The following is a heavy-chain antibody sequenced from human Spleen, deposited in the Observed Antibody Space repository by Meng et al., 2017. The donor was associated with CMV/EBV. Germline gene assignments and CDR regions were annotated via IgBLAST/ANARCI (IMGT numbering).Heavy chain of an antibody. V-gene: IGHV4-39*07. CDR2: ISYDGSA. J-gene: IGHJ5*02. Sequence: SETLSLTCTVSGDSLSGSRYYWGWIRQPPGKGLEWLGTISYDGSADYTPSLKSRVTISIDTSKNQFSLKLTSVTAADTAVYYCARDRKGSLFGLDWFDPWGQGTLVTVSS. CDR1: GDSLSGSRYY. CDR3: ARDRKGSLFGLDWFDP. D-gene: IGHD3-16*01.